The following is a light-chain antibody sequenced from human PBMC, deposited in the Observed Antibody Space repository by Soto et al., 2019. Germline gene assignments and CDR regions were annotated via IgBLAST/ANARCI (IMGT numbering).Light chain of an antibody. CDR2: CAS. J-gene: IGKJ2*01. CDR3: QPYGSSPPT. V-gene: IGKV3-20*01. CDR1: QRVSSSY. Sequence: EIVLTQSQGTLPLSPGERATLSCRAIQRVSSSYFAWYQQKPVQAPRLLIYCASSRATGIPDRSSGSGSGTEFTLTISRLEPEDFEVYYCQPYGSSPPTFCQGTKLEIK.